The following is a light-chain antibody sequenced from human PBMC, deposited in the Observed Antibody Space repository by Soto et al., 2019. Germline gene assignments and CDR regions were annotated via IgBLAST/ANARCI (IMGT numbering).Light chain of an antibody. CDR2: DAF. Sequence: DIQMTQSPGTLSASVGDTVTFTCRASESISHWLAWYQVKPGKPLKLLIYDAFILERGVPSRFSGRGFRTDFTLTISSLEPDDFATYYCQQYRSDSYTFGPGTKLEI. J-gene: IGKJ2*01. CDR1: ESISHW. CDR3: QQYRSDSYT. V-gene: IGKV1-5*01.